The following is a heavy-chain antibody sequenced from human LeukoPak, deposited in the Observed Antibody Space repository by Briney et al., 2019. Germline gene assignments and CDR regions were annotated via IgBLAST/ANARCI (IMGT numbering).Heavy chain of an antibody. D-gene: IGHD4-17*01. CDR3: ARAGAAVTTHFDY. J-gene: IGHJ4*02. CDR2: ISAFNGNT. CDR1: GYIFTDYG. V-gene: IGHV1-18*01. Sequence: ASVKVSCKASGYIFTDYGISWVRQAPGQGLEWMGWISAFNGNTNYAQKLQGRVTMTTDTSTSTAYMELRGLRSDATAVYYCARAGAAVTTHFDYWGQGTLVTVSS.